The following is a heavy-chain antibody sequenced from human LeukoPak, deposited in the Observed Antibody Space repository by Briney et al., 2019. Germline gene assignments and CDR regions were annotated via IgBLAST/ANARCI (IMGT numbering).Heavy chain of an antibody. Sequence: GGTLRLSCAASGFTFSSYSMNWVRQAPGKGLEWVSSISSSSSYIYYADSVQGRFTISRDNAKNSLYLQMNSLRAEDTAVYYCARDCSSTSCYYDYWGQGTLVTVSS. CDR2: ISSSSSYI. J-gene: IGHJ4*02. V-gene: IGHV3-21*01. D-gene: IGHD2-2*01. CDR3: ARDCSSTSCYYDY. CDR1: GFTFSSYS.